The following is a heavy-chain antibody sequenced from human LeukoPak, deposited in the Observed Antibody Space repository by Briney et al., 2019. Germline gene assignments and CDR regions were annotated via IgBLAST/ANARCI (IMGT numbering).Heavy chain of an antibody. D-gene: IGHD6-19*01. V-gene: IGHV4-39*02. CDR2: IYYSGNT. J-gene: IGHJ4*02. Sequence: SETLSLTCTVSGVSISSSNSYWGWIRQPPGKGLERIGSIYYSGNTYYNASFKSQVSISIDTSKNQFSLRLTSVTAADTAVYYCARDPTFGGIAVDYWGQGTLVTVSS. CDR1: GVSISSSNSY. CDR3: ARDPTFGGIAVDY.